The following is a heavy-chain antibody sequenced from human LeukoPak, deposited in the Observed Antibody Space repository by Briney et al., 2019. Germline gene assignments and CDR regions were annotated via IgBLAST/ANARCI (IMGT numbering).Heavy chain of an antibody. D-gene: IGHD3-22*01. V-gene: IGHV1-18*01. J-gene: IGHJ4*02. CDR2: ISAYNGNT. CDR1: GYSFTSYG. CDR3: ARGYYYDSSGYYSLDY. Sequence: GASVTVSCKASGYSFTSYGISWVRQAPGQGLEWMGWISAYNGNTNYAQKLQGRVTMTTDTSTSTAYMELRSLRSDDTAVYYCARGYYYDSSGYYSLDYWGQGTLVTVSS.